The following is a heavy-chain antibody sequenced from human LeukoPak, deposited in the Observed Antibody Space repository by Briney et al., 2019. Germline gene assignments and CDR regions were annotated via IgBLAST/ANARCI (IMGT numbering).Heavy chain of an antibody. D-gene: IGHD2/OR15-2a*01. CDR1: GFTFSDYS. CDR3: AKAFVPYYYGMDV. CDR2: ISGTGDVS. Sequence: PGGSLRLSCAASGFTFSDYSMRWVRQAPGKGLEWVSSISGTGDVSKYADSMKGRFTISRDNSKNTLYLQVNSLRAEETAVYYCAKAFVPYYYGMDVWGQGTTVTVS. J-gene: IGHJ6*02. V-gene: IGHV3-23*01.